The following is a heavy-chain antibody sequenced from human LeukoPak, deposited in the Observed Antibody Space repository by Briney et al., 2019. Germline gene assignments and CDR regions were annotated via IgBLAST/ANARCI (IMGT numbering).Heavy chain of an antibody. CDR2: IKQDGSEK. V-gene: IGHV3-7*01. Sequence: GGSLRLSCAASGFTFSGYWMSWVRQAPGKGLEWVANIKQDGSEKYYVDSVKGRFTISRDNAKNTLYLQMNSLRAEDTAVYYCARGGVGVYCSSTSCYAFDYWGQGTLVTVSS. D-gene: IGHD2-2*01. J-gene: IGHJ4*02. CDR1: GFTFSGYW. CDR3: ARGGVGVYCSSTSCYAFDY.